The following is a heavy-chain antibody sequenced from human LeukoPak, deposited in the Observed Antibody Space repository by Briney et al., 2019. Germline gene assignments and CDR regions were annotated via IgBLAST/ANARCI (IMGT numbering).Heavy chain of an antibody. V-gene: IGHV3-30*04. CDR1: GFTFSGSA. Sequence: GESLRLSCAASGFTFSGSAMHWVRQAPGKGPEWVALISYDGNDKYYADSVQGRFTISRDNFKNTLFLQMNSLRAEDTAVYYCTRPGGGSGSYFPYWGQGTLVTVSS. CDR3: TRPGGGSGSYFPY. CDR2: ISYDGNDK. J-gene: IGHJ4*02. D-gene: IGHD3-10*01.